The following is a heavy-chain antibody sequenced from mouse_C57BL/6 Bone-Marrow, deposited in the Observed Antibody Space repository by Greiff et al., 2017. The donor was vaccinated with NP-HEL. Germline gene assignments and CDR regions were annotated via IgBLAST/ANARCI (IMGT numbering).Heavy chain of an antibody. CDR2: IYPRSGNT. Sequence: VQRVESGAELARPGASVKLSCKASGYTFTSYGISWVKQRTGQGLEWIGEIYPRSGNTYYNEKFKGKATLTADKSSSTAYMELRSLTSEDSAVYFCARRDYYGREVYWYFDVWGTGTTVTVSS. V-gene: IGHV1-81*01. D-gene: IGHD1-1*01. J-gene: IGHJ1*03. CDR1: GYTFTSYG. CDR3: ARRDYYGREVYWYFDV.